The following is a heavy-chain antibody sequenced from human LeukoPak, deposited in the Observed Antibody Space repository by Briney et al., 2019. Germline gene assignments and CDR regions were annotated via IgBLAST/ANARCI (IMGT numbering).Heavy chain of an antibody. CDR2: IFYTGRT. D-gene: IGHD5-12*01. V-gene: IGHV4-59*01. CDR3: AREYSGYDWDQFDY. Sequence: PSETLSLTCAVSGGSISTYYCAWIRQPPGKGLEWIGYIFYTGRTNYNPSLKSRVTISVDTSKNQFSLKLGSVTAADTAVYYCAREYSGYDWDQFDYWGQGTLVTVSS. CDR1: GGSISTYY. J-gene: IGHJ4*02.